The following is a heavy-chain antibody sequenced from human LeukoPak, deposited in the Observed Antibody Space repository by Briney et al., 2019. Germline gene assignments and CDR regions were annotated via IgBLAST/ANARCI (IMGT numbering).Heavy chain of an antibody. J-gene: IGHJ4*02. D-gene: IGHD2-15*01. CDR2: IVVGSGNT. V-gene: IGHV1-58*02. CDR3: ATLSYCSGASCEGYFDY. Sequence: GTSVKVSCKASGFTFTSSAMQWVRQARGQRLEWIGWIVVGSGNTNYAQKFQERVAITRDMSTGTAYMELSSLRSEDTAVYYCATLSYCSGASCEGYFDYWGQGILVTVSS. CDR1: GFTFTSSA.